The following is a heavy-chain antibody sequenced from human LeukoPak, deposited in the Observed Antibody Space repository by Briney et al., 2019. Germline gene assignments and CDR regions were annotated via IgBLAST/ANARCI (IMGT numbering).Heavy chain of an antibody. CDR2: ISYDGSNK. Sequence: GGSLRLSCAASGLTFSSYGTHWVRQAPGKGLEWVAVISYDGSNKYYADSVKGRFTISRDNSKNTLYLQMNSLRAEDTAVYYCAKLQRKPIFTHSGSYPGAFDIWGQGTMVTVSS. CDR3: AKLQRKPIFTHSGSYPGAFDI. D-gene: IGHD1-26*01. V-gene: IGHV3-30*18. J-gene: IGHJ3*02. CDR1: GLTFSSYG.